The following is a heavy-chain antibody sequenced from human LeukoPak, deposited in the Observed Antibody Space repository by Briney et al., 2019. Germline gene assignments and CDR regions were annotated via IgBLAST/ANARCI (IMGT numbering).Heavy chain of an antibody. V-gene: IGHV4-31*03. CDR1: GGSISSGGYY. J-gene: IGHJ5*02. CDR3: AREATVTPGWFDP. CDR2: IYYSGST. Sequence: SETLSLTCTVSGGSISSGGYYWSWIRQHPGKGLEWIGYIYYSGSTYYNPSLKSRVTISVDTSKNQFPLKLSSVTAADTAVYYCAREATVTPGWFDPRGQGTLVTVSS. D-gene: IGHD4-17*01.